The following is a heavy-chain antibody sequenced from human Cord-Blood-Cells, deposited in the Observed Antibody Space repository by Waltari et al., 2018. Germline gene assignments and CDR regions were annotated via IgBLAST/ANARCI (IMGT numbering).Heavy chain of an antibody. CDR1: GGSISSSSYY. J-gene: IGHJ4*02. D-gene: IGHD3-22*01. Sequence: QLQLQESGPGLVKPSETLSLTCTVSGGSISSSSYYWGWIRQPPGKGLEWIGSIYYSGSAYPNPSRESRVTISVDTSKNQFSLKLSSVTAADTAVYYCARQAHQSGWYDSSGYYGGNDFDYWGQGTLVTVSS. CDR2: IYYSGSA. CDR3: ARQAHQSGWYDSSGYYGGNDFDY. V-gene: IGHV4-39*01.